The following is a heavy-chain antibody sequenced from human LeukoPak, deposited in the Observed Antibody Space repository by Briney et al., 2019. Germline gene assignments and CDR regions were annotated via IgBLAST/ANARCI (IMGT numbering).Heavy chain of an antibody. CDR2: ISASGGTT. J-gene: IGHJ5*02. V-gene: IGHV3-23*01. Sequence: GGSLRLSCAASGFTFSIYDMSWVRQAPGKGLEWVSAISASGGTTYYADSVKGRFAISRDNSKNTLYLQMNSLRAEDTAVYYRAKDRTIFDAWGQGTLVTVSS. D-gene: IGHD3-3*01. CDR3: AKDRTIFDA. CDR1: GFTFSIYD.